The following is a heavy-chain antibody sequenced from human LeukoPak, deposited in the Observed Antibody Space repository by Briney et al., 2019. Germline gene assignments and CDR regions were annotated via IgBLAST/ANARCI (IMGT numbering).Heavy chain of an antibody. J-gene: IGHJ4*02. CDR3: AKSAGVATIYFDS. V-gene: IGHV3-23*01. D-gene: IGHD5-12*01. CDR1: GFAFRSYA. CDR2: IGSDGDR. Sequence: HPGGSLRPSCTASGFAFRSYAMAWVRQAPGKGLEGVAAIGSDGDRVHEDSVKGRFTISRDNSKSTLYLQMDNLRAEDTAVYFCAKSAGVATIYFDSWGQGALVTVSS.